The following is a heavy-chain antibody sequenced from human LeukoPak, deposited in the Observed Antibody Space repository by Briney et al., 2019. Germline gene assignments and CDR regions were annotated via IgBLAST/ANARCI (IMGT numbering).Heavy chain of an antibody. D-gene: IGHD3-22*01. CDR1: GFTFEDYT. CDR2: INWHGTT. V-gene: IGHV3-43*01. CDR3: VKDISYESSGSVFEY. J-gene: IGHJ4*02. Sequence: GGSLRLSCAASGFTFEDYTMHWVRQAPGKTLEWVSLINWHGTTYYTDSVKGRFTISRDNSKNSLYLQMDTLRREDTAFYYCVKDISYESSGSVFEYWGQGALVTVSS.